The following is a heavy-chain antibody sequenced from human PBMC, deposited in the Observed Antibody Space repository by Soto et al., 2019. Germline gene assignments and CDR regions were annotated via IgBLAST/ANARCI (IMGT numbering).Heavy chain of an antibody. CDR1: GYSFTSYW. V-gene: IGHV5-51*01. CDR3: ARRGQQPDYGMDV. CDR2: IYPGDSDT. Sequence: GESLKISCKGSGYSFTSYWIGWVRQMPGKGLEWMGIIYPGDSDTRYSPSFQGQVTIPADKSISTAYLQWSSLKASDTAMYYCARRGQQPDYGMDVWGQGTTVTVSS. D-gene: IGHD6-13*01. J-gene: IGHJ6*02.